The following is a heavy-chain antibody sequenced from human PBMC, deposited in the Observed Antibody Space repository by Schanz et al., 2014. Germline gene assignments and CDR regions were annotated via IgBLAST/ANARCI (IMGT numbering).Heavy chain of an antibody. V-gene: IGHV3-30*18. CDR1: GFTFSQYG. CDR3: AKDRGDGYSNGIFQY. J-gene: IGHJ4*02. Sequence: QAFLAESGGGVVQPGRSLRLSCAASGFTFSQYGMHWVRQAPGKGLEWVAVISYDGTNEYYAESVKGRFTISRDNAKNTFYLHMNSLRNEDTAVYFCAKDRGDGYSNGIFQYWGQGTLVTVSS. D-gene: IGHD5-18*01. CDR2: ISYDGTNE.